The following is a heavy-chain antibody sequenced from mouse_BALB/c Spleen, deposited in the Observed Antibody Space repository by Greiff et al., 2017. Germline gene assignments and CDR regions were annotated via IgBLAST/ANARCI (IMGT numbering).Heavy chain of an antibody. CDR2: INPYNGAT. V-gene: IGHV1-31*01. CDR1: GYSFTGYY. Sequence: VQLQQSGPELVKPGASVKISCTASGYSFTGYYMHWVKQSHVKSLEWIGRINPYNGATSYNQNFKDKASLTVDKSSSTAYMELHSLTSEDSAVYYCARWYGSSLYYFDDWGQGTTLTVSS. D-gene: IGHD1-1*01. J-gene: IGHJ2*01. CDR3: ARWYGSSLYYFDD.